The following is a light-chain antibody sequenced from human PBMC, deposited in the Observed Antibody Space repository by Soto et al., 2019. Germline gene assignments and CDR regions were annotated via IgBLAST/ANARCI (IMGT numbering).Light chain of an antibody. Sequence: SYELTQPPSVSVAPGTTARSTCGGNTYGSKNVHWYQEKSGQAPVLFVYDDSDRPSGIPERFSGSNSGNTATQTISSVEAGDEADYFCQELDGSSEHWVLGGGTKVTVL. CDR2: DDS. J-gene: IGLJ3*02. V-gene: IGLV3-21*03. CDR1: TYGSKN. CDR3: QELDGSSEHWV.